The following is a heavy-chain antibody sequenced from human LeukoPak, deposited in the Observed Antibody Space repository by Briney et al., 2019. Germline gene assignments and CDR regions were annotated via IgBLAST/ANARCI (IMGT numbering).Heavy chain of an antibody. D-gene: IGHD1-1*01. CDR1: GFTFSIYA. CDR3: AKDHRWNDAPCYFDC. Sequence: GGSLRLSCAASGFTFSIYAMSWVRQAPGKGLEWVSGISGVGGRTYYADSMQGRFTISRDTSRNTLYLQMNSLRVEDTAVYYCAKDHRWNDAPCYFDCWGQGTLVTVS. J-gene: IGHJ4*02. CDR2: ISGVGGRT. V-gene: IGHV3-23*01.